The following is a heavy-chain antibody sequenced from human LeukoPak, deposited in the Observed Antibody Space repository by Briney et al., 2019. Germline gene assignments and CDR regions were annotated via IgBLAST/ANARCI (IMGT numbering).Heavy chain of an antibody. CDR3: AKEPHRSGGWPQDY. Sequence: QPGGSLRLSCAASGFTFSTYAMMWVRQAPGKGLECVSSITGSDGSTFYADSVRGRFTISRDNSKNTLYLQMNSLRAEDTAVYYCAKEPHRSGGWPQDYGGRGPLVTVSS. V-gene: IGHV3-23*01. CDR1: GFTFSTYA. J-gene: IGHJ4*02. CDR2: ITGSDGST. D-gene: IGHD2-15*01.